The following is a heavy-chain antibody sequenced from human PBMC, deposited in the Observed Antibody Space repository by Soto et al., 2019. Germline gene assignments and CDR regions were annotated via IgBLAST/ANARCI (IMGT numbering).Heavy chain of an antibody. CDR2: IYYSGST. Sequence: SETLSLTCTVSGGSISSSSYYWGWIRQPPGKGLEWIGSIYYSGSTYYNPSLKSRVTISVDTSKNQFSLKLSSVTAADTAVYYCARRMVAATVNWSDPWGQGTLVTVSS. CDR1: GGSISSSSYY. J-gene: IGHJ5*02. V-gene: IGHV4-39*01. CDR3: ARRMVAATVNWSDP. D-gene: IGHD2-15*01.